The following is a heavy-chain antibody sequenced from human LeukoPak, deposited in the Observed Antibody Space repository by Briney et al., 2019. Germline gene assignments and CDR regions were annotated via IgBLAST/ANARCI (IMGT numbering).Heavy chain of an antibody. CDR2: INPNSCAT. D-gene: IGHD3-22*01. CDR1: GYIFTAYY. J-gene: IGHJ4*02. V-gene: IGHV1-2*02. Sequence: ASVNVSCKASGYIFTAYYMHWVRQAPGQGLEWMGWINPNSCATKYAHEFQGRVSMTRDTSISTAYMDMTALRSDDTAVYYCARGNVGPYDSSGYYSFDYWGQGTLVTVSS. CDR3: ARGNVGPYDSSGYYSFDY.